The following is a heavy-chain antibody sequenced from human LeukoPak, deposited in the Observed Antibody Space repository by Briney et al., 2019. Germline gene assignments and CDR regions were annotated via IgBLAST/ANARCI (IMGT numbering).Heavy chain of an antibody. CDR2: ISYDGSNK. CDR3: ARVHDLWSGYYTGLADYYMDV. V-gene: IGHV3-30-3*01. D-gene: IGHD3-3*01. Sequence: GGSLRLSCAASGFTFSSYAMHWVRQAPGKGLEWVAVISYDGSNKYYADSVKGRFTISRDNSKNTLYLQMNSLRAEDTAVYYCARVHDLWSGYYTGLADYYMDVWAKGPRSPSP. J-gene: IGHJ6*03. CDR1: GFTFSSYA.